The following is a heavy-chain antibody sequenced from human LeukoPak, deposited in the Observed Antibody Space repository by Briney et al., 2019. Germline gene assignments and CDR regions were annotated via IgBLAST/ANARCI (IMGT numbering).Heavy chain of an antibody. D-gene: IGHD3-22*01. CDR3: ARHVRSGYSPRDDAFDI. J-gene: IGHJ3*02. V-gene: IGHV5-51*01. CDR2: IYPGDSDT. CDR1: GYSFTSYW. Sequence: KIGESLKISCKGSGYSFTSYWIGWVRQMPGKGLEWMGIIYPGDSDTRYSPSFQGQVTLSADKSISTAYLQWNSLKSADTAMYYCARHVRSGYSPRDDAFDIWGQGTMVTVSS.